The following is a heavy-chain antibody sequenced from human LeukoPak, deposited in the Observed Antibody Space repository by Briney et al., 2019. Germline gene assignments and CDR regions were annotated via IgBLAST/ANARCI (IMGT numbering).Heavy chain of an antibody. CDR3: ASSIAAASRYFDL. CDR1: GGSISSYY. Sequence: SETLSLTCTVSGGSISSYYWSWIRQPPGKGLEWIGYIYYSGSTNYNPSLKSRVTISVDTSKNQFSLKLSSVTAADTAVYYCASSIAAASRYFDLWGRGTLVTVSS. J-gene: IGHJ2*01. D-gene: IGHD6-13*01. V-gene: IGHV4-59*08. CDR2: IYYSGST.